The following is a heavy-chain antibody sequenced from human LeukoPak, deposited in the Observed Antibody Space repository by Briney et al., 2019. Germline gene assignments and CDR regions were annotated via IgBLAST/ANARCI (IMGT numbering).Heavy chain of an antibody. Sequence: SETLSLTCTVSGGSISSGDYYWSWIRQPPGKGLEWIGYIYYSGSTYYNPSLKSRVTISVDTSKNQFSLKLSSVTAADTAVYYCARDSSGWYLEGWYFDLWGRGTLVTVSS. CDR2: IYYSGST. CDR3: ARDSSGWYLEGWYFDL. D-gene: IGHD6-19*01. V-gene: IGHV4-30-4*08. CDR1: GGSISSGDYY. J-gene: IGHJ2*01.